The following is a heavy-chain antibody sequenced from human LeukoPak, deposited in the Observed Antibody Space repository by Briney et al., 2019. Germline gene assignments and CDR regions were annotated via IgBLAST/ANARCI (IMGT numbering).Heavy chain of an antibody. CDR3: VRVKPNYYDSSAYGTFDI. CDR1: AYTFTSYY. V-gene: IGHV1-46*01. Sequence: ASVKVSCKASAYTFTSYYMHWVRQAPGQGLEWMGIINTSGGSTSYAQKFQGRVTMTRDTSTSTVYMELSSLRSEDTAVYYCVRVKPNYYDSSAYGTFDIWGQGTMVTASS. J-gene: IGHJ3*02. CDR2: INTSGGST. D-gene: IGHD3-22*01.